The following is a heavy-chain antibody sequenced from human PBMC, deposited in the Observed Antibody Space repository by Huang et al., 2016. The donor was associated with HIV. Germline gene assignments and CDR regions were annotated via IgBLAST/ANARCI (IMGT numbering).Heavy chain of an antibody. Sequence: EVQLVESGGGLVQPGRSLRLSCEASGFTLDDCAMHWVRQAPGKGLEWVSGISWNSGSIGYADSVKGRFTISRDNAKNSLYLQMNSLRAEDTALYYCARRGVMVRGAHFDYWGLGTLVTVSS. CDR2: ISWNSGSI. CDR3: ARRGVMVRGAHFDY. CDR1: GFTLDDCA. V-gene: IGHV3-9*01. D-gene: IGHD3-10*01. J-gene: IGHJ4*02.